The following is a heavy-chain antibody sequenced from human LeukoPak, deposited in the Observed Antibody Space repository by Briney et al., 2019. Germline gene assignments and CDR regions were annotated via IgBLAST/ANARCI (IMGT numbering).Heavy chain of an antibody. Sequence: SETLSLTCTVSGGSISSYYWSWIRQPPGKGLEWIGYIYYSGSANYNPSLKSRVTISVDTSKNQFSLKLSSVTAADTAVYYCARATGYGSGSHNDYWGQGTLVTVSS. CDR2: IYYSGSA. J-gene: IGHJ4*02. D-gene: IGHD3-10*01. CDR1: GGSISSYY. CDR3: ARATGYGSGSHNDY. V-gene: IGHV4-59*01.